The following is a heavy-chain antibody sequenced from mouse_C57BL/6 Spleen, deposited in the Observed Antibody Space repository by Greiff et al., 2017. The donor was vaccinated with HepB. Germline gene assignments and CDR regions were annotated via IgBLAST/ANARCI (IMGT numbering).Heavy chain of an antibody. CDR3: ARDRHYGSSDWYFDV. J-gene: IGHJ1*03. D-gene: IGHD1-1*01. CDR1: GFTFSSYA. V-gene: IGHV5-4*01. CDR2: ISDGGSYT. Sequence: DVQLVESGGGLVKPGGSLKLSCAASGFTFSSYAMSWVRQTPEKRLEWVATISDGGSYTYYPDNVKGRFTISRDNAKNNLYLQMSHLKSEDTAMYYCARDRHYGSSDWYFDVWGTGTTVTVSS.